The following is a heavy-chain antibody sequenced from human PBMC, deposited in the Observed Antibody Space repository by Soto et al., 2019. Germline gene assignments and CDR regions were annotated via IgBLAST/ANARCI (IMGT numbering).Heavy chain of an antibody. V-gene: IGHV1-2*02. CDR1: GYTFTGYY. D-gene: IGHD3-9*01. CDR2: INPNSGGT. J-gene: IGHJ5*02. CDR3: ARDYDILTGPNWFDP. Sequence: ASVKVSCKASGYTFTGYYMHWVRQAPGQGLEWMGWINPNSGGTNYAQKFQGRVTMTRDTSISTAYMELSRLRSDDTAVYYCARDYDILTGPNWFDPWGQGTLVTVSS.